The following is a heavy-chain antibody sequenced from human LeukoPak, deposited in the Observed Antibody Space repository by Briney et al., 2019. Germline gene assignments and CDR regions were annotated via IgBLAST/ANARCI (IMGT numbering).Heavy chain of an antibody. V-gene: IGHV3-23*01. J-gene: IGHJ4*02. CDR1: GFTFSSYA. D-gene: IGHD5-12*01. CDR2: VSGSGGST. Sequence: GGSLRPSCAASGFTFSSYAMSWVRQAPGKGLEWVSGVSGSGGSTYYADSVKGRFTISRDNSKNTLYLQMNSLRAEDTAVYYCAKDLDIVATITGNWGQGTLVTVSS. CDR3: AKDLDIVATITGN.